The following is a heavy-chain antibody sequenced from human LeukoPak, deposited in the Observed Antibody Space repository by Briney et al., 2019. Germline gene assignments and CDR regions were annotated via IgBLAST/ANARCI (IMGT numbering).Heavy chain of an antibody. J-gene: IGHJ5*02. V-gene: IGHV4-39*01. Sequence: LETLSLTCTVSGGSISSSSYYWGWIRQPPGKRLEWIGSIYYSGSTYYNPSLKSRVTISVDTSKNQFSLKLSSVTAADTAVYYCARQQQQQFEPWGQGTLVTVSS. CDR3: ARQQQQQFEP. D-gene: IGHD6-13*01. CDR2: IYYSGST. CDR1: GGSISSSSYY.